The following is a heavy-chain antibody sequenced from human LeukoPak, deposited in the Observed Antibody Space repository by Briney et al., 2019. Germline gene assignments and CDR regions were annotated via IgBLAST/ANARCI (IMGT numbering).Heavy chain of an antibody. J-gene: IGHJ4*02. D-gene: IGHD4-17*01. CDR3: AVGLTTVTTRTSY. V-gene: IGHV3-23*01. Sequence: GGSLRLSCAASGFTFSSYAMSWVRQAPGKGLEWVSAICGSGGSTYYADSVKGRFTISRDNSKDTLYLQMNSLRAEDTAVYYCAVGLTTVTTRTSYWGQGTLVTVSS. CDR1: GFTFSSYA. CDR2: ICGSGGST.